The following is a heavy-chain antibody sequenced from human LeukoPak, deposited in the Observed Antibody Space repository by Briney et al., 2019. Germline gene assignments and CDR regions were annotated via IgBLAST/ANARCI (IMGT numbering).Heavy chain of an antibody. CDR1: GFTFSSYR. CDR2: ISSSSSYI. V-gene: IGHV3-21*01. D-gene: IGHD2-21*01. Sequence: GGTLRLSCASSGFTFSSYRMNCVCQASGKGLERVSSISSSSSYIYYADSVKGRFTISRDNAKTSLYLQMNSLRAEDTAVYYCAREVDCGGDCSDYWGQGTLVTVSS. CDR3: AREVDCGGDCSDY. J-gene: IGHJ4*02.